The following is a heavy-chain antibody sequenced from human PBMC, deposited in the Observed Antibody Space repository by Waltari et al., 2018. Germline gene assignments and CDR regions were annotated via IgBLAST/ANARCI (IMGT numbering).Heavy chain of an antibody. D-gene: IGHD4-4*01. CDR1: GDSLTHNSSS. V-gene: IGHV4-39*01. CDR3: ARLDYSALRRGCDP. J-gene: IGHJ5*02. Sequence: QLQLQESGPGLVKPSETLSLTCPVSGDSLTHNSSSWGWLRPPPGKGLAWIATIHFTGTTHYNPSLESRVAISVDTSQNQFSLKLTSVTAADTAVYYCARLDYSALRRGCDPWGQGTLVTVSS. CDR2: IHFTGTT.